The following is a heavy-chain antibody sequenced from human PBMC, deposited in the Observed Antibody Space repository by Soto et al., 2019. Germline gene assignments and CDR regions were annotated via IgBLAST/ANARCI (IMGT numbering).Heavy chain of an antibody. CDR3: AHRRRPQFGENWFDP. J-gene: IGHJ5*02. CDR2: IYWDDDK. CDR1: GFSLSTSGVG. Sequence: QITLKESGPTLVKPTQTLTLTCTFSGFSLSTSGVGVGWIRQPPGKALEWVALIYWDDDKRYSPSLKSRLTITKYTSKNQVVLTMTNMDPVDTATYSCAHRRRPQFGENWFDPWGQGTLVTVSS. V-gene: IGHV2-5*02. D-gene: IGHD3-10*01.